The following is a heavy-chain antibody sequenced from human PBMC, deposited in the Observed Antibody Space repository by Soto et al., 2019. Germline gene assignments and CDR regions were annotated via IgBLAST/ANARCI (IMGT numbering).Heavy chain of an antibody. J-gene: IGHJ6*02. CDR3: ARQGFGPLPGRVDV. V-gene: IGHV4-59*08. Sequence: QVQLQESGPGLVKPSETLSLSCTVSGGSISSYYWSWFRQSPGKRMEWIGYVHHSWGSSYNPSLPSRVAISLDTSKSQFSLKVTSVTATDTAVYYCARQGFGPLPGRVDVWGQGTTVTVSS. CDR2: VHHSWGS. CDR1: GGSISSYY. D-gene: IGHD3-10*01.